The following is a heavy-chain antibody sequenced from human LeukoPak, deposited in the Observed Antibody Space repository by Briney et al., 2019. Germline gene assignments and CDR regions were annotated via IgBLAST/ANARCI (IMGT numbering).Heavy chain of an antibody. D-gene: IGHD6-6*01. CDR2: INPNSGGT. Sequence: ASVKVSCKASGYTFTGYYMHWVRQAPGQGLEWMGWINPNSGGTNYAQKFQGRVTMTRDTSISTAYMELSRLRSDDTAVYYCARGLAARPRAFDIWGQGTMVTVSS. CDR1: GYTFTGYY. CDR3: ARGLAARPRAFDI. J-gene: IGHJ3*02. V-gene: IGHV1-2*02.